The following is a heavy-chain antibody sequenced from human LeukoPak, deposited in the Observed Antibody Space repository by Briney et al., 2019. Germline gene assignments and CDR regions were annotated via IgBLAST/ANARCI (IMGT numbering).Heavy chain of an antibody. V-gene: IGHV1-8*01. CDR3: AKGWRSSGWYEEGS. D-gene: IGHD6-13*01. J-gene: IGHJ5*02. Sequence: AASVKVSCKTSGYTFTNYDINWVRLATGQGLEWMGWMHPNSGKTVYAQKFQGRVTMTRDTSTSTAYMELSSLRFEDTAVYYCAKGWRSSGWYEEGSWGQGTLATVSS. CDR2: MHPNSGKT. CDR1: GYTFTNYD.